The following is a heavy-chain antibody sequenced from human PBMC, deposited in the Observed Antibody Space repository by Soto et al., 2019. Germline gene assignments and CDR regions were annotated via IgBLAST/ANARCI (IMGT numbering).Heavy chain of an antibody. D-gene: IGHD5-12*01. J-gene: IGHJ3*02. V-gene: IGHV1-18*01. CDR3: ARGRIVASIHDAFEI. Sequence: QGQLLQSGDEVKKPGASVRVSCRASGYDFTSYGISWVRQAPGQGLEWVSWISAYNGKRDTAQKFQGRVKITLDTSTVTAHKEVGDLTSAATTVYYCARGRIVASIHDAFEIWGQGTMVAVSS. CDR1: GYDFTSYG. CDR2: ISAYNGKR.